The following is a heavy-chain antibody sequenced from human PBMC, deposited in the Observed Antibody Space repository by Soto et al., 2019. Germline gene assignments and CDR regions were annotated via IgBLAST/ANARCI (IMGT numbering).Heavy chain of an antibody. CDR1: GGSISSGGYS. D-gene: IGHD6-13*01. J-gene: IGHJ4*02. CDR2: IYHSGST. V-gene: IGHV4-30-2*01. CDR3: ARGGIAAGFDY. Sequence: SETLSLTCAVSGGSISSGGYSWSWIRQPPGKGLEWIGYIYHSGSTYYNPSLKSRVTISVDRSKNQFSLKLSSVTAADTAVYYCARGGIAAGFDYWGKGTLVTVSS.